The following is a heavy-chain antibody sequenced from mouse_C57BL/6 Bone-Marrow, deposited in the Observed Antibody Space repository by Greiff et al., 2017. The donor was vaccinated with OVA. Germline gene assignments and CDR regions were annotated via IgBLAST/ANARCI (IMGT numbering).Heavy chain of an antibody. D-gene: IGHD2-4*01. J-gene: IGHJ4*01. CDR2: IWSGGST. CDR1: GFSLTSYG. CDR3: AARMITTYYYAMDY. Sequence: VKLVESGPGLVQPSQSLSITCTVSGFSLTSYGVHWVRQSPGKGLEWLGVIWSGGSTDYNAAFISRLSISKDNSKSQVFFKMNSLQADDTAIYYCAARMITTYYYAMDYWGQGTSVTVSS. V-gene: IGHV2-2*01.